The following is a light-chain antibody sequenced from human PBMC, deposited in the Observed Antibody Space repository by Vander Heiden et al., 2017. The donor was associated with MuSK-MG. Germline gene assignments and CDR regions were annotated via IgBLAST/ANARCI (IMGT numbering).Light chain of an antibody. CDR3: LQDDSNPQT. CDR1: QIVLYSSNNKNY. CDR2: WAS. V-gene: IGKV4-1*01. J-gene: IGKJ2*01. Sequence: DIVMTQSPDSLAVSLGERATINCKSSQIVLYSSNNKNYLAWYQQKPGQPPKLLIYWASTRESGVPDRFSGSGSGTDFTLTISSLQAEDVAVYYCLQDDSNPQTFGQGTKLEIK.